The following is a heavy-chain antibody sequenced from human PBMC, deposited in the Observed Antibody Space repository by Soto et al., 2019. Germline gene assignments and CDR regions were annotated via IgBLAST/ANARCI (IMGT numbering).Heavy chain of an antibody. Sequence: SETLSLTCTVSGGSISSYYWSWIRQPPGKGLEWIGYIHHSGSTNYNPSLRSRVTISVDTSKNQFSLNLSSVTAEDTAVYYCASLTSGWYSYWGPGTPVTVSS. D-gene: IGHD6-19*01. CDR1: GGSISSYY. J-gene: IGHJ4*02. V-gene: IGHV4-4*09. CDR2: IHHSGST. CDR3: ASLTSGWYSY.